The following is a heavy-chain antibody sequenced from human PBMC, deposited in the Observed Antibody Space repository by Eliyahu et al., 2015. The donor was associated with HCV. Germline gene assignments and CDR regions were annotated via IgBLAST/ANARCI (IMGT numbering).Heavy chain of an antibody. CDR1: GFTFR. Sequence: EVQLVESGGGLVKPGGSXXXXXXASGFTFRMSWVRQAPGKGXEWIGRIKSKTDGGTTDYAAPVKGRFTISRDDSKSTLYLQMNSLKTEDTAVYYCTTGAPGGFDYYLDVWGQGTTVTVSS. CDR3: TTGAPGGFDYYLDV. CDR2: IKSKTDGGTT. J-gene: IGHJ6*03. V-gene: IGHV3-15*01. D-gene: IGHD3-10*01.